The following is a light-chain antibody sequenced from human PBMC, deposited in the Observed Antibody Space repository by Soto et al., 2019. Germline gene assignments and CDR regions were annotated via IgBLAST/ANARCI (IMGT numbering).Light chain of an antibody. CDR3: FSYRSTGILL. J-gene: IGLJ2*01. CDR2: EVS. Sequence: QSALTQPASVSGSPGQSITISCTGTNSDIGGYNYVSWYQQHPGKAPKLMIYEVSNRPSGVSTRFSGSKSGNTASLTISGLQAEDEADYYCFSYRSTGILLFGGGTKVTVL. CDR1: NSDIGGYNY. V-gene: IGLV2-14*01.